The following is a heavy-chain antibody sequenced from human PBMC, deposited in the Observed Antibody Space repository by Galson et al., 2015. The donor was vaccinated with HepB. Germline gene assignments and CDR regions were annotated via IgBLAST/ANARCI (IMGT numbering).Heavy chain of an antibody. J-gene: IGHJ4*02. V-gene: IGHV1-69*06. D-gene: IGHD3-22*01. CDR1: GGTFSSYA. Sequence: SVKVSCKASGGTFSSYAISWVRQAPGQGLEWMGGIIPIFGTANYAQKFQGRVTITADKSTSTAYMELSSLRSEDTAVYYCARAPYYYDSSGYYYGGTLDYWGQGTLVTVSS. CDR2: IIPIFGTA. CDR3: ARAPYYYDSSGYYYGGTLDY.